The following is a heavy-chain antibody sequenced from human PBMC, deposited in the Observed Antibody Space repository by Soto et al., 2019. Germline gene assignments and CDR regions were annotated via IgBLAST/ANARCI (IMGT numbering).Heavy chain of an antibody. Sequence: EVQLVESGGGLVKPGGSLRLSCAASGFTFSNIWMSWVRQAPGKGLEWVGRIKTNIIGGATDYAAPLKGRFIISRDDSKNTLYLQMNTLKTEDTAVYYCTALWYYNESSGYWGQGTLVTVSS. D-gene: IGHD3-22*01. V-gene: IGHV3-15*01. J-gene: IGHJ4*02. CDR2: IKTNIIGGAT. CDR3: TALWYYNESSGY. CDR1: GFTFSNIW.